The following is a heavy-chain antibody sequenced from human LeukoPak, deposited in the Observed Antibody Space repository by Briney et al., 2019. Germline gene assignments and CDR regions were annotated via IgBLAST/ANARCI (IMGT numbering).Heavy chain of an antibody. Sequence: SVKVSCKASGGTFSSYAISWVRQAPGQGLEWMGGIIPIFGTANYAQKFQGRVTITADESTSTAYMELRSLRSDDTAVYYCARDFSGWYPIVPYGMDVWGQGTTVTVSS. J-gene: IGHJ6*02. CDR2: IIPIFGTA. V-gene: IGHV1-69*13. D-gene: IGHD6-19*01. CDR1: GGTFSSYA. CDR3: ARDFSGWYPIVPYGMDV.